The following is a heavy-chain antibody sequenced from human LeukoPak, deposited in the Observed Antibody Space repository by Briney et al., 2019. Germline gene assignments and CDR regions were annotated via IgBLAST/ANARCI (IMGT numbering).Heavy chain of an antibody. J-gene: IGHJ4*02. V-gene: IGHV3-7*01. CDR2: IKQDGSEK. CDR1: GFTFSSYW. CDR3: ARRDGYNTFYFEY. Sequence: GGSLRLSCAASGFTFSSYWMSWVRQAPGKGLEWVANIKQDGSEKYYVDSVKGRFTISRDNAMNSLYLQMNSLRGEDTAVYYCARRDGYNTFYFEYWGRGTLVTVSS. D-gene: IGHD5-24*01.